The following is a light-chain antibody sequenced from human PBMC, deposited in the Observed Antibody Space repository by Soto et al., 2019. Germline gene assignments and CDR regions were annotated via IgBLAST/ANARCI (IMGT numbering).Light chain of an antibody. Sequence: EIVMTQSPGTLSLSPGETATLSCRASQSVSSNLAWYQQKPGQAPRLLIYGASTRATGVPARFSGSGSGTEFTLTISSLQSEDLAVYYCQQYNNWPWTFGQGTKV. J-gene: IGKJ1*01. CDR2: GAS. CDR3: QQYNNWPWT. CDR1: QSVSSN. V-gene: IGKV3-15*01.